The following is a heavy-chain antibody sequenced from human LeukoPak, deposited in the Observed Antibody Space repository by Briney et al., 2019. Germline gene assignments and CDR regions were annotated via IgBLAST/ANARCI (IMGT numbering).Heavy chain of an antibody. V-gene: IGHV3-66*01. CDR3: AREVLDTAMALGY. CDR2: IYSGGTT. D-gene: IGHD5-18*01. CDR1: GFTVSSNY. J-gene: IGHJ4*02. Sequence: PGGSLRLSCAASGFTVSSNYMSWVRQAPGKGLEWVSIIYSGGTTYYADSVKSRFTISRDNSKNTLYLQMNSLRAEDTAVYYCAREVLDTAMALGYWGQGTLVTVSS.